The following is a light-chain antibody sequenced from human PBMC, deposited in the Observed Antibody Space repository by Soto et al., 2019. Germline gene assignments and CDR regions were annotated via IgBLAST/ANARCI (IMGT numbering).Light chain of an antibody. J-gene: IGKJ4*02. CDR3: QQYNQWPLT. CDR1: ETISRD. CDR2: GAF. V-gene: IGKV3D-15*01. Sequence: IVMTQSPATLSVSPGEGATLSGRASETISRDLAWYQQKPGQSPRLLIFGAFTRATGVPVRFSGSGSGTEFTLTVSSLQSEDVAVYFFQQYNQWPLTFGGGTMVEIK.